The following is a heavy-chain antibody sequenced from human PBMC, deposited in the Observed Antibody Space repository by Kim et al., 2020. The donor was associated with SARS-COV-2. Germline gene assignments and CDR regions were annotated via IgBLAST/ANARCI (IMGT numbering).Heavy chain of an antibody. CDR2: INTKTGNT. J-gene: IGHJ3*02. D-gene: IGHD2-2*01. Sequence: AAVKVSCNHSRYTFTNYAINWVRQAPGQGLEWMGWINTKTGNTRYAQGFTGGRYVFSLDTSVSTTYLQITSLKAEDNAVYYCSGTTMQGRTPPDMWGQGT. CDR3: SGTTMQGRTPPDM. CDR1: RYTFTNYA. V-gene: IGHV7-4-1*02.